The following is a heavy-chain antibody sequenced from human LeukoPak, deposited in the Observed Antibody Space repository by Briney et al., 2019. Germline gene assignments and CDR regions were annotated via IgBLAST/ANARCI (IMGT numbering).Heavy chain of an antibody. CDR1: GFTFSSYW. D-gene: IGHD5-12*01. V-gene: IGHV3-74*01. CDR3: AREGEGYDYDH. CDR2: MNSDGSST. J-gene: IGHJ4*02. Sequence: GGSLRLSCAASGFTFSSYWMHWVRQAPGKGLVWVSRMNSDGSSTSYADSVKGRFTISRDNAKNTLYLQMNSLRAEDTAVYYCAREGEGYDYDHWGQGTLVTVSS.